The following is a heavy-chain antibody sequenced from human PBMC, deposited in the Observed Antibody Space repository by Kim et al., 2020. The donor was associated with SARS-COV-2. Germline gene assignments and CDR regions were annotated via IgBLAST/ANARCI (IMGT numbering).Heavy chain of an antibody. CDR3: ARVTSCRATMSGCDY. D-gene: IGHD3-10*02. J-gene: IGHJ4*02. CDR1: GVSITSNY. Sequence: SETLSLTCSVSGVSITSNYWTWIRQPPGKGLELIGYLYYTGTTYHNPSLNSRLTMTLDTAKNQLSLRLRSVTAADTAVYYCARVTSCRATMSGCDYWGEGGLVTASS. CDR2: LYYTGTT. V-gene: IGHV4-59*13.